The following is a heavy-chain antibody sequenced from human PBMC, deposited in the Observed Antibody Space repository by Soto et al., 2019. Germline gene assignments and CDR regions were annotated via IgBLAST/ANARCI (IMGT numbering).Heavy chain of an antibody. CDR3: ARIGSGNVVTVAGRYYYYYYMDV. J-gene: IGHJ6*03. CDR2: MNPNSGNT. Sequence: ASVKVSCKASGYTFTSYDINWVRQATGQGLEWMGWMNPNSGNTGYAQKFQGRVTMTRNTSISTAYMELSSPRSEDTAVYYCARIGSGNVVTVAGRYYYYYYMDVWGKGTTVTVSS. D-gene: IGHD2-15*01. CDR1: GYTFTSYD. V-gene: IGHV1-8*01.